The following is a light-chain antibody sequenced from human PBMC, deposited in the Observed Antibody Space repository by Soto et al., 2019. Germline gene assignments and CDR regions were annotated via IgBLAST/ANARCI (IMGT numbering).Light chain of an antibody. CDR1: QNVNNL. CDR2: GAS. J-gene: IGKJ5*01. CDR3: QQYNKWPIT. V-gene: IGKV3-15*01. Sequence: IVLTQSPASLSVAPGEGATLSCRASQNVNNLLAWYQQKPGRPPRRLIYGASTRATGIPARFSGSGSGTEFTLSISSLQSEDFAVYYCQQYNKWPITFGLGTRLE.